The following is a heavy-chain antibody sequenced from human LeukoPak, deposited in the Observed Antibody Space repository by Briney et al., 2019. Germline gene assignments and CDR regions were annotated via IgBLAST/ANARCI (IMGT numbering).Heavy chain of an antibody. V-gene: IGHV1-69*05. CDR2: IIPILRTP. CDR1: GYTFSNYA. CDR3: TRGSDSYYYYSMDV. Sequence: ASLKVSCKASGYTFSNYAINWVRQAPGQGLEWMGGIIPILRTPSSAEKFQGRVTITTDESTSTAHMELSGLRSEDTAVYYCTRGSDSYYYYSMDVWGRGTTVIVSS. J-gene: IGHJ6*03.